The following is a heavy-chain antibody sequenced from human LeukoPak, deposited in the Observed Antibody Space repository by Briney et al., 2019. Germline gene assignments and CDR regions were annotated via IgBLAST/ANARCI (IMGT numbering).Heavy chain of an antibody. CDR2: IYYSGST. CDR3: ARHVSATYYYDSSGLTDAFDI. Sequence: SGTLSLPCTVSGGSISSYYWSWIRQPPGKGLEWIGYIYYSGSTNYNPSLKSRVTISVDTSKNQFSLKLSSVTAADTAVYYCARHVSATYYYDSSGLTDAFDIWGQGTMVTVSS. J-gene: IGHJ3*02. V-gene: IGHV4-59*08. D-gene: IGHD3-22*01. CDR1: GGSISSYY.